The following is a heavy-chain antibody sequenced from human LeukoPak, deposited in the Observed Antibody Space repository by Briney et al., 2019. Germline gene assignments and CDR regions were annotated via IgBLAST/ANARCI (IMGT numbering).Heavy chain of an antibody. D-gene: IGHD4-11*01. CDR2: IRGKDKNYAT. Sequence: GGSLKLSCAASGFTFSASAMHWVRQTSGKGLEWVGRIRGKDKNYATAYAASVTGRFTISRDDSKNTAYLQINRLKTEDTAVYYCIRHTGDYWGQGTLVTVSS. CDR1: GFTFSASA. CDR3: IRHTGDY. J-gene: IGHJ4*02. V-gene: IGHV3-73*01.